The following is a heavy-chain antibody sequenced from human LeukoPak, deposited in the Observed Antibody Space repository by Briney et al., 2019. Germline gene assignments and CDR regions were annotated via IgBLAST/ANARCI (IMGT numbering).Heavy chain of an antibody. D-gene: IGHD6-13*01. CDR2: ISTYSGNT. Sequence: ASVKVSCKASGYSFPGYGISWVRQAPGQGLEWIGWISTYSGNTNYAHNLQGRITVTTETSTSIAYMELRSLRSDDTAVYYCARVGAAPGHFDYWGQGTQLTVSS. V-gene: IGHV1-18*01. CDR3: ARVGAAPGHFDY. J-gene: IGHJ4*02. CDR1: GYSFPGYG.